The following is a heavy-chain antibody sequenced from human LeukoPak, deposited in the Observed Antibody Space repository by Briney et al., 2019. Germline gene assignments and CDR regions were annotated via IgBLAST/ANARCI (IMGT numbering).Heavy chain of an antibody. Sequence: SETLSLTCTVSGGSISSYYWSWIRQPPGKGLEWIGYIYYSGSTNYNPSLKSRVTISVDTSKNQFSLKLSSVTAADTAVYYCARDGVIPFDYWGQGILVTVSS. CDR2: IYYSGST. D-gene: IGHD3-16*02. V-gene: IGHV4-59*01. J-gene: IGHJ4*02. CDR3: ARDGVIPFDY. CDR1: GGSISSYY.